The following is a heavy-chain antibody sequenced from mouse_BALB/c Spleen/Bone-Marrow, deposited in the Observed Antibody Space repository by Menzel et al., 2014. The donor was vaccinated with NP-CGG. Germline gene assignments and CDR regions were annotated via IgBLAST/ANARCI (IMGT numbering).Heavy chain of an antibody. CDR1: GYSITSDYA. J-gene: IGHJ4*01. Sequence: EVKLLESGPGLVKPSQSLSLTCTVTGYSITSDYAWNWIRQFPGNKLEWMGYISYSGSTSYNPSLERRISITRDTSRNQFFLQLNSVTTEDTATYYCARGRYAMDYWGQGTSVTVSS. CDR3: ARGRYAMDY. V-gene: IGHV3-2*02. CDR2: ISYSGST.